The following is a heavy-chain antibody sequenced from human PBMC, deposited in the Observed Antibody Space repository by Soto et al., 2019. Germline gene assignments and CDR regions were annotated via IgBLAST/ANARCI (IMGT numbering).Heavy chain of an antibody. V-gene: IGHV4-59*08. J-gene: IGHJ5*01. CDR2: XYYTGXT. D-gene: IGHD3-22*01. CDR3: ARLGGFYQSLDS. CDR1: GGSIGSYY. Sequence: ASXTRSLTCTVSGGSIGSYYWSWIRQPPGKGLEWIGYXYYTGXTTYNQYIKSXXTISVDSXXNQFYLKLTSVSAADTAVYYCARLGGFYQSLDSWGQGTLVTVSS.